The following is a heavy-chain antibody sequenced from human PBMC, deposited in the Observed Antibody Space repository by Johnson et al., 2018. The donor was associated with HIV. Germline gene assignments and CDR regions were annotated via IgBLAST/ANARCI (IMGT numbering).Heavy chain of an antibody. V-gene: IGHV3-30*02. CDR3: AKETRDSRGAFVI. D-gene: IGHD3-22*01. J-gene: IGHJ3*02. CDR1: GFTFSSYA. CDR2: IQYDGSNK. Sequence: QVQLVESGGGVVRPGGSLRLSCAASGFTFSSYAMHWVRQAPGKGLEWVAFIQYDGSNKYYADSVKGRFTISRDNSKNRLYLEMDSLRAEDTAVYYCAKETRDSRGAFVIWGQGTMVTVSS.